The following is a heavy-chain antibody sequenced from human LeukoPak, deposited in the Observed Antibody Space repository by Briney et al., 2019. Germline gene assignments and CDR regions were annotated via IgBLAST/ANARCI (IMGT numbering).Heavy chain of an antibody. CDR1: GFTFDDYA. CDR2: VSGDGGST. V-gene: IGHV3-43*02. J-gene: IGHJ3*02. Sequence: GGSLRLSCAASGFTFDDYAMHWVRHAPGKGLEWVSLVSGDGGSTYYADSVKGRFTISRDNSKNSLYLQMNSLRTEDTALYYCPKKGGSCFWAFDIWGQGTMVTVSS. D-gene: IGHD2-15*01. CDR3: PKKGGSCFWAFDI.